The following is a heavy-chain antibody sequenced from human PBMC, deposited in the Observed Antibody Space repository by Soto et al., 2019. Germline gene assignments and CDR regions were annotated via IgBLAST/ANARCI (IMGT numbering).Heavy chain of an antibody. D-gene: IGHD6-19*01. CDR3: ARHGYTSGRTYFDY. CDR2: MYYSGST. V-gene: IGHV4-31*03. Sequence: SATLSLTCTVSGGSISSGGYYWSWIRQHPGKGLEWIGYMYYSGSTYYNPSLKSRVTISVDTFKNQFSLKLTSVTAADTAVYYCARHGYTSGRTYFDYWGQGTLVTVSS. CDR1: GGSISSGGYY. J-gene: IGHJ4*02.